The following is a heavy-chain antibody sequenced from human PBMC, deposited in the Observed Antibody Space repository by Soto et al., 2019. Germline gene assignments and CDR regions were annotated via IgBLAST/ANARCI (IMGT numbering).Heavy chain of an antibody. D-gene: IGHD1-26*01. J-gene: IGHJ4*02. CDR1: GGTFSSYA. CDR3: ANTLSGSYSYFDY. Sequence: ASVKVSCKASGGTFSSYAISWVRQAPGQGLEWMGGIIPIFGTANYAQKFQGRVTITADESTSTAYMELSSLRSEDTAVYYCANTLSGSYSYFDYWGQGTLVTVSS. CDR2: IIPIFGTA. V-gene: IGHV1-69*13.